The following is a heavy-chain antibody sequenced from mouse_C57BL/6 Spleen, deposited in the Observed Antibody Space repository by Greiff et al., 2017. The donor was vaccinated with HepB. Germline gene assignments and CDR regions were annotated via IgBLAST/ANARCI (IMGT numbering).Heavy chain of an antibody. CDR2: ISYSGST. J-gene: IGHJ2*01. CDR1: GYSITSGYD. D-gene: IGHD1-1*01. CDR3: ARGVERYYFDY. V-gene: IGHV3-1*01. Sequence: EVKVEESGPGMVKPSQSLSLTCTVTGYSITSGYDWHWIRHFPGNKLEWMGYISYSGSTNYNPSLKSRISITHDTSKNHFFLKLNSVTTEDTATYYCARGVERYYFDYWGQGTTLTVSS.